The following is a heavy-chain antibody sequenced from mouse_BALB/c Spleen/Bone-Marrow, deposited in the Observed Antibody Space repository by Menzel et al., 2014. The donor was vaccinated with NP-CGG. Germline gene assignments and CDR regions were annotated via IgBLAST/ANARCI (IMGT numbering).Heavy chain of an antibody. D-gene: IGHD2-2*01. V-gene: IGHV5-9-1*01. J-gene: IGHJ1*01. CDR2: ISSGGSYT. Sequence: EVKLVESGEGSVEPGGSLKLSCAASGFTFSSYAMSWVRQTPEKRLEWVATISSGGSYTYYPDSVKGRFTISRDNAKNTLYLQMSSLRSEDTAMYYCARGGGYDWYFDVWGAGTTVTVSS. CDR3: ARGGGYDWYFDV. CDR1: GFTFSSYA.